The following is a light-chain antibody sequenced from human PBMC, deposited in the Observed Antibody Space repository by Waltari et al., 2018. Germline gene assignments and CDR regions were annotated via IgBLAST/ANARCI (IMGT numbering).Light chain of an antibody. Sequence: DIRMTQSPSSLSASVGERVYITCRASETVSTYVSWYQQKPGKAPNLLIYVASNLQSGVPSRFSGSGSGTDFTLTISSLQVEDFATYYCQQSYRIPPTFGQGTKVEI. CDR1: ETVSTY. CDR3: QQSYRIPPT. V-gene: IGKV1-39*01. J-gene: IGKJ2*01. CDR2: VAS.